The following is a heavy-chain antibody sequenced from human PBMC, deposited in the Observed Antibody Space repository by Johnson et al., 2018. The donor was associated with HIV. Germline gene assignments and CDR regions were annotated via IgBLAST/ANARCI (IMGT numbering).Heavy chain of an antibody. Sequence: VQLVESGGGVVRPGGSLRLSCAASGFTFDDYGMTWVRQAPGKGLEWVSGIDWNGGSSGYADSVKGRFSISRDNSKNTLYLQMNSLRAEDTAVYYCTRRSPYDAFDIWGQGTMVTVSS. V-gene: IGHV3-20*04. CDR3: TRRSPYDAFDI. CDR2: IDWNGGSS. CDR1: GFTFDDYG. J-gene: IGHJ3*02.